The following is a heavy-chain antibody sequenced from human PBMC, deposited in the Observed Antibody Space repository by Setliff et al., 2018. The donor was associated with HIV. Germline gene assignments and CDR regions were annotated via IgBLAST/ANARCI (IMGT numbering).Heavy chain of an antibody. CDR1: GGSFSGYY. D-gene: IGHD2-15*01. Sequence: SETLSLTCAVYGGSFSGYYWSWIRQPPGKGLEWIGEINHSGSTNYNPSLKSRVTISVDTSKNQFSLKLSSVTAADTAVFYCARGFPFCSGGNCRANYFDYWGQGTLVTV. V-gene: IGHV4-34*01. CDR3: ARGFPFCSGGNCRANYFDY. CDR2: INHSGST. J-gene: IGHJ4*02.